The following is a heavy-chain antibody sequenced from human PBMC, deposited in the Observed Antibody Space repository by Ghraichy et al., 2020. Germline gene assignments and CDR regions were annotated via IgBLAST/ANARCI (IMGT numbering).Heavy chain of an antibody. D-gene: IGHD3-3*01. V-gene: IGHV3-23*01. CDR2: ISGSGGST. CDR1: GFTFSSYA. Sequence: GRSLRLSCAASGFTFSSYAMSWVRQAPGKGLEWVSAISGSGGSTYYADSVKGRFTISRDNSKNTLYLQMNSLRAEDTAVYYCAKGTYYDFWSGYYYYMDVWGKGTTVTVSS. CDR3: AKGTYYDFWSGYYYYMDV. J-gene: IGHJ6*03.